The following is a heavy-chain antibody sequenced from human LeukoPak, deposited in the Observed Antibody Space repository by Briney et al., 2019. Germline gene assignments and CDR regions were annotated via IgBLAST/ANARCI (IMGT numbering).Heavy chain of an antibody. Sequence: GGSLRLSCTASGFTFSNFEMNWVRQTPGKGLEWVSYISDSDSTIYYTDSVKGRFTISRDNAKNSLLLQMNSLRAEDTAVYYCASKGGVRPNDAFDIWGQGTMVTVSS. CDR3: ASKGGVRPNDAFDI. CDR2: ISDSDSTI. CDR1: GFTFSNFE. D-gene: IGHD3-16*01. V-gene: IGHV3-48*03. J-gene: IGHJ3*02.